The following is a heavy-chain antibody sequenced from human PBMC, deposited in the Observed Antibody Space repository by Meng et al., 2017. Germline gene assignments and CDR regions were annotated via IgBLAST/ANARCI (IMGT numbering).Heavy chain of an antibody. Sequence: VQVVESGGGLGQPGGSLKLSCAASGFTFSGSVMHWVRQASGKGLEWVGRIRSKANSYATAYAASVKGRFTISRDDSKNTAYLQMNSLKTEDTAVYYCVDSSGYYYGGGYWGQGTLVTVSS. D-gene: IGHD3-22*01. CDR2: IRSKANSYAT. CDR3: VDSSGYYYGGGY. V-gene: IGHV3-73*02. J-gene: IGHJ4*02. CDR1: GFTFSGSV.